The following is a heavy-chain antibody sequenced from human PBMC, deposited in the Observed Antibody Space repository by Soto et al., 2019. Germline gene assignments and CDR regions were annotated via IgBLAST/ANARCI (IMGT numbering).Heavy chain of an antibody. V-gene: IGHV4-4*02. CDR1: GGSISSSNW. CDR3: ARHIVVVPAAILTFDL. D-gene: IGHD2-2*02. CDR2: IYHSGST. J-gene: IGHJ5*02. Sequence: PSESLSLTCAVSGGSISSSNWWSWVRQPPGKGLEWIGEIYHSGSTNYTPSLKSRVTISVYKSKNLFSLKLSSVTAADTAVYYCARHIVVVPAAILTFDLWGQGTLVTVSS.